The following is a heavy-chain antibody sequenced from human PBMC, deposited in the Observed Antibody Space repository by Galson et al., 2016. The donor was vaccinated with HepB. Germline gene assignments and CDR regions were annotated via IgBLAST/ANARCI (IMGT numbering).Heavy chain of an antibody. D-gene: IGHD4-17*01. V-gene: IGHV3-33*08. CDR3: ARDRGLLHYYYGMHV. Sequence: SLRLSCATSGFTFNNYGINWVRQAPGKGLERVAVISYDGNNRHYADAVKGRFTISRDSSTNTVYLQMNSLRADDTAVYFCARDRGLLHYYYGMHVWGQGPTVTVSS. CDR2: ISYDGNNR. J-gene: IGHJ6*02. CDR1: GFTFNNYG.